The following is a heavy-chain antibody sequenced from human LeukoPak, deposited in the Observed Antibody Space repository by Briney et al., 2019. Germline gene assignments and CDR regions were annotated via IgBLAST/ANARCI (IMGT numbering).Heavy chain of an antibody. V-gene: IGHV4-34*01. D-gene: IGHD6-13*01. CDR1: DGSFSGHF. CDR2: LNQSGGT. CDR3: ASLRVDAAALEY. J-gene: IGHJ4*02. Sequence: SETLSLTCGVYDGSFSGHFWSWVRQPPGKGLEWIAELNQSGGTNYTPSLKSRVTISVDTSKNQFSLKLTSVTAADAAVYYCASLRVDAAALEYWGPGTLVTVSS.